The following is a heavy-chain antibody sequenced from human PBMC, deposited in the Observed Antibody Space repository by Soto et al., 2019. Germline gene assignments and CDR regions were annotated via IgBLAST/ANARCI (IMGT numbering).Heavy chain of an antibody. D-gene: IGHD3-3*01. CDR1: GYTFTGYY. CDR2: INPNSGGT. V-gene: IGHV1-2*04. CDR3: ARDRAATPVLRFLEWLQTGYYGMDV. Sequence: ASVYVSCNASGYTFTGYYMHWVRQAPGQGLEWMGWINPNSGGTNYAQKFQGWVTMTRDTSISTAYMELSRLRSDDPAVYYCARDRAATPVLRFLEWLQTGYYGMDVWGQGTTVTVSS. J-gene: IGHJ6*02.